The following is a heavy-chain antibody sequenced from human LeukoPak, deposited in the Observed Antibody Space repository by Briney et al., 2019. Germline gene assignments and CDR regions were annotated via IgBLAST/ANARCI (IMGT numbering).Heavy chain of an antibody. D-gene: IGHD6-19*01. Sequence: SDTLSLTCTVSGDSISTYYWSWIRQPPGKGLEWIGCICNSGGTNYNPPLKSRVTISVDTSKNQFSLNLSSVTAADTAVYYCAKTGRPNNSGWYRWFDPWGQGTLVTVSS. J-gene: IGHJ5*02. V-gene: IGHV4-4*09. CDR2: ICNSGGT. CDR3: AKTGRPNNSGWYRWFDP. CDR1: GDSISTYY.